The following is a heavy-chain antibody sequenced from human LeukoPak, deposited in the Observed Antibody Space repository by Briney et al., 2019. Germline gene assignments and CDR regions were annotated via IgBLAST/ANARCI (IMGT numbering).Heavy chain of an antibody. D-gene: IGHD4-17*01. Sequence: GGSLRLSCAASGFTFSIYAMHWVRQAPGKGLEWVSTIRGGGGATNYADSVKGRFTISRDNSKSTLYLQMNSLRAEDTATYYCAKDPNGDYVGAFDFWGQGTLVAVSS. CDR3: AKDPNGDYVGAFDF. CDR2: IRGGGGAT. CDR1: GFTFSIYA. J-gene: IGHJ3*01. V-gene: IGHV3-23*01.